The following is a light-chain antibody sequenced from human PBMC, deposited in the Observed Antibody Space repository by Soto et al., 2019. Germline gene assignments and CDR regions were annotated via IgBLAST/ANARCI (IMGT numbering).Light chain of an antibody. CDR3: QRYDAVPYT. CDR2: DAS. CDR1: HDINNY. J-gene: IGKJ2*01. V-gene: IGKV1-33*01. Sequence: DIQMTQSPSSLSASVGDRITIACQASHDINNYLSWFQQKPGKAPRLLIYDASNLEAGVPSRFSASGSGTDFTFTINSLQTVDTVTYFCQRYDAVPYTFGQGTKLEIK.